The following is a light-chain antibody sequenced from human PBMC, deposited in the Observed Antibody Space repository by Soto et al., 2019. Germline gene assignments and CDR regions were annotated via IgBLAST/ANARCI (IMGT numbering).Light chain of an antibody. J-gene: IGLJ3*02. CDR2: GNS. CDR3: QSYDDSLSGWV. V-gene: IGLV1-40*01. Sequence: QSVLTQPPSVSGAPGQRVTISCTGSSSNIGAGHALQWYQHLPGAAPKLLMYGNSDRPSGVPDRFSGSKSGTSASLAITGLQPEDEADYYCQSYDDSLSGWVFGGGTKLTVL. CDR1: SSNIGAGHA.